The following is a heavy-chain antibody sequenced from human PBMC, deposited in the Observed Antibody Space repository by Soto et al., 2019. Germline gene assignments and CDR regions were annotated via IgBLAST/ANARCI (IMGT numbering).Heavy chain of an antibody. CDR1: GFTFDDYA. D-gene: IGHD5-18*01. CDR3: AKDFTTMVRMCDY. CDR2: ISWNSDSI. V-gene: IGHV3-9*01. Sequence: TGGSLRLSCAASGFTFDDYAMHWVRQAPGKGPEWVSGISWNSDSIGYADTVKGRFTISRDNAKKYLYLQMNSLKAEDTAVYFCAKDFTTMVRMCDYWGQGT. J-gene: IGHJ4*02.